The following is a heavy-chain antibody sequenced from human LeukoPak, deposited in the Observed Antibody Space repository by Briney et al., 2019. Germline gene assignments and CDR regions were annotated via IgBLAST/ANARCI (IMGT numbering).Heavy chain of an antibody. Sequence: SVKVSCKASGGTFSSYAISWVRQAPGQGLEWMGGIIPIFGTANYAQKFQGRVTITTDESTSTAYMELSSLRSEDTAVYYCARDRGTGTDYYYYMDVWGKGTTVTVSS. CDR3: ARDRGTGTDYYYYMDV. CDR1: GGTFSSYA. CDR2: IIPIFGTA. V-gene: IGHV1-69*05. J-gene: IGHJ6*03. D-gene: IGHD1-1*01.